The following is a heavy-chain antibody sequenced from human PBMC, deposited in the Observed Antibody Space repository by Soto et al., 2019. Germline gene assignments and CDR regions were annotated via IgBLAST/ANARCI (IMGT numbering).Heavy chain of an antibody. CDR3: ARGGYDFWSGYSWFHP. CDR1: GGSISSYY. CDR2: IYYSGST. D-gene: IGHD3-3*01. V-gene: IGHV4-59*12. Sequence: SETLSLTCTVSGGSISSYYWSWIRQPPGKGLEWIGYIYYSGSTNYNPSLKSRVTISVDTSKNQFSLKLISVTAADTALYYCARGGYDFWSGYSWFHPWGQGTLVTVSS. J-gene: IGHJ5*02.